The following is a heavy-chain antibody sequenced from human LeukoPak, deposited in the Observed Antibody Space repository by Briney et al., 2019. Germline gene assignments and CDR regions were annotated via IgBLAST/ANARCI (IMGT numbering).Heavy chain of an antibody. CDR3: APRGASASLHFDY. CDR1: GYTLTGYY. CDR2: MNVESVYT. Sequence: ASVKVSSTASGYTLTGYYIHWVRQAPGQGREWMGWMNVESVYTNYTQKFHGRVTMTRDTSISTAQKDLSRLKSDDTAVYYCAPRGASASLHFDYWGQGTLVTVSS. V-gene: IGHV1-2*02. J-gene: IGHJ4*02.